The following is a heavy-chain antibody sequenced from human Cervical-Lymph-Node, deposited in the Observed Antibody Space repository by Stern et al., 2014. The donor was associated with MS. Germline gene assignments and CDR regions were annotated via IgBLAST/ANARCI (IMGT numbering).Heavy chain of an antibody. CDR2: IWYDGSNK. Sequence: QVQLVQSGGGVVQPGRSLRLSCAASGFTFSSYGMHWVRQAPGKGLEGVAVIWYDGSNKYYADSVKGRFTISRDNSKNTLYLQMNSLRAEDTAVYYCARGEGSGWLLGYFQHWGQGTLVTVSS. CDR1: GFTFSSYG. CDR3: ARGEGSGWLLGYFQH. D-gene: IGHD6-19*01. J-gene: IGHJ1*01. V-gene: IGHV3-33*01.